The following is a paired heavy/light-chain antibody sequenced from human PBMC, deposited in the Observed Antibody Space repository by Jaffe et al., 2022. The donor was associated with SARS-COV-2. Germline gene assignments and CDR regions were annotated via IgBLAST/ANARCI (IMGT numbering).Heavy chain of an antibody. Sequence: QLQLQESGPGLVKPSETLSLTCTVSGGSISSSSYYWGWIRQPPGKGLEWIGSIYYSGSTYYNPSLKSRVTISVDTSKNQFSLKLSSVTAADTAVYYCASHPREIWFGELLKRPPLDYWGQGTLVTVSS. J-gene: IGHJ4*02. CDR1: GGSISSSSYY. D-gene: IGHD3-10*01. V-gene: IGHV4-39*01. CDR3: ASHPREIWFGELLKRPPLDY. CDR2: IYYSGST.
Light chain of an antibody. J-gene: IGKJ1*01. Sequence: EIVLTQSPATLSLSPGERATLSCRASQSVSSYLAWYQQKPGQAPRLLIYDASNRATGIPARFSGSGSGTDFTLTISSLEPEDFAVYYCQQRSNWPPWTFGQGTKVEIK. CDR1: QSVSSY. CDR3: QQRSNWPPWT. V-gene: IGKV3-11*01. CDR2: DAS.